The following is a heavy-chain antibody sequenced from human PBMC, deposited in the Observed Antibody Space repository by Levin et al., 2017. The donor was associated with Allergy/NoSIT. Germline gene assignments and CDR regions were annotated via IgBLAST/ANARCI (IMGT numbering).Heavy chain of an antibody. V-gene: IGHV3-74*01. CDR2: INIDGTTT. J-gene: IGHJ3*01. CDR1: GFTFSSYW. Sequence: TGGSLRLSCAASGFTFSSYWMLWVRQAPGKGLVWVSRINIDGTTTTYADSVKGRFTISRDNAKNTLYLQMNNLGAEDTAVYYCARLDDGSNSPSGAWGQGTKVTVSS. CDR3: ARLDDGSNSPSGA. D-gene: IGHD4-23*01.